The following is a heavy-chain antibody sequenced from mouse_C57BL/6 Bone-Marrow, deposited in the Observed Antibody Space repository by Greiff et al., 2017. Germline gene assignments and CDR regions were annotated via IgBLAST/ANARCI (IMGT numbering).Heavy chain of an antibody. CDR1: GYTFTSYW. J-gene: IGHJ1*03. V-gene: IGHV1-55*01. Sequence: QVQLQQPGAELVKPGASVKMSCKASGYTFTSYWITWVKQRPGQGLEWIGEIYPGSGSTNYNEKFKSKATLTVDTSSSTAYMQLSSLTSEDSAVYYCAPLDCTYGYFDVWGTGTTVTVSS. CDR3: APLDCTYGYFDV. CDR2: IYPGSGST.